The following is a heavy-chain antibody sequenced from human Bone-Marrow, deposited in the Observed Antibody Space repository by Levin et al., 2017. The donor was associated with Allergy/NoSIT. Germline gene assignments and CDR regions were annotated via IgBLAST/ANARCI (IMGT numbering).Heavy chain of an antibody. D-gene: IGHD3-3*01. Sequence: GGSLRLSCAASGFTFSSYAMHWVRQAPGKGLEWVAVISYDGSNKYYADSVKGRFTISRDNSKNTLYLQMNSLRAEDTAVYYCARDRRFVEWHDAFDIWGQGTMVTVSS. J-gene: IGHJ3*02. CDR2: ISYDGSNK. CDR1: GFTFSSYA. CDR3: ARDRRFVEWHDAFDI. V-gene: IGHV3-30-3*01.